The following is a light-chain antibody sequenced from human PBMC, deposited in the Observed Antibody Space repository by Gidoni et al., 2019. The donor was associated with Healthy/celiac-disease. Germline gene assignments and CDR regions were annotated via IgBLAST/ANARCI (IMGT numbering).Light chain of an antibody. Sequence: DIVMTKSPASLAVSLGERATINCKSSQSVLYSSNNKNYLAWYQQKPGQPPKLLIYWASTRESGVPDRVSGSGSGTDFTLTISSLQAEDVAVYYCQQYYSTPPTFGQGTKLEIK. CDR2: WAS. CDR3: QQYYSTPPT. V-gene: IGKV4-1*01. CDR1: QSVLYSSNNKNY. J-gene: IGKJ2*01.